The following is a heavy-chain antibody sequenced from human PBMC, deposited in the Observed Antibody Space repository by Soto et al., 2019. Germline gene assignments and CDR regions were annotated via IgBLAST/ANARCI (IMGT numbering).Heavy chain of an antibody. V-gene: IGHV7-4-1*01. CDR1: RYNFSSYC. CDR3: ARDRASGSFDY. CDR2: INPSTRNP. Sequence: SVKVSWKGTRYNFSSYCMDWLRRAPGQWIEWMGCINPSTRNPTYEQGFTGLFVFPVDTSVSTVYLQICSQKADDSAVYYCARDRASGSFDYSGQGTLVTVSS. J-gene: IGHJ4*02. D-gene: IGHD1-26*01.